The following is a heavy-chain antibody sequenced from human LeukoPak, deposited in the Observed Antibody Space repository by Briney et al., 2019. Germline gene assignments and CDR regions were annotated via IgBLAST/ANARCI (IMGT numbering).Heavy chain of an antibody. J-gene: IGHJ4*02. V-gene: IGHV3-33*01. CDR1: TFTFSDCG. CDR3: ARSMVSSVVIIDS. CDR2: IRYDGTKK. D-gene: IGHD2-21*01. Sequence: GGSLRLSCVASTFTFSDCGMHWVRQAPGKGLEWVALIRYDGTKKYYGDSVKGRFTVSRDDSKNTSYLEMNSLRVEDTAVYYSARSMVSSVVIIDSWRRGTLVTVSS.